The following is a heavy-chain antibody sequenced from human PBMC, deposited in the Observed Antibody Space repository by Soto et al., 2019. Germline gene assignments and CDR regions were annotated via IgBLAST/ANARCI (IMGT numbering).Heavy chain of an antibody. J-gene: IGHJ5*02. CDR3: ARGGRMATTHGEIGNWFDP. CDR2: INPSGGST. V-gene: IGHV1-46*01. CDR1: GYTFTSYY. D-gene: IGHD5-12*01. Sequence: ASVKVSCKASGYTFTSYYMHWVRQAPGQGLEWMGIINPSGGSTSYAQKFQGRVTMTRDTSTSTVYMELSSLRSEDTAVYYCARGGRMATTHGEIGNWFDPWAQRTLVTVSS.